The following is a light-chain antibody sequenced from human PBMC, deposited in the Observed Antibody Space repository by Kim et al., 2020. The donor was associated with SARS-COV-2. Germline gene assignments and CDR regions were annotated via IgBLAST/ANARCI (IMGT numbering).Light chain of an antibody. J-gene: IGLJ3*02. Sequence: SVQRPGTLSSVHRSYSRAWPPPRPGKAPRYWMKVEGGGSYNKGSGVPDRFSGSSSGADRYLTISNLQSEDEADYYCETWDSNTPWVFGGGTQLTVL. CDR1: SVHRSYS. CDR2: VEGGGSY. V-gene: IGLV4-60*03. CDR3: ETWDSNTPWV.